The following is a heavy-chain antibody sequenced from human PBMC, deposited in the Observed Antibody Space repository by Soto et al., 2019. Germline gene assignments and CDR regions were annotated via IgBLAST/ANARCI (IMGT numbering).Heavy chain of an antibody. CDR2: INSDGSSI. CDR3: ARLPVDTITSLDY. V-gene: IGHV3-74*01. D-gene: IGHD3-3*01. Sequence: EVQLVESGGDLVQPGGFLRFSCATSGLTFNRYWMHWVRQVPGKGLVWVSRINSDGSSISYSDSVKGRFTISRDNAKNTLYLQMNSLRVEDTAVYYCARLPVDTITSLDYWGQGTLVTVSS. CDR1: GLTFNRYW. J-gene: IGHJ4*02.